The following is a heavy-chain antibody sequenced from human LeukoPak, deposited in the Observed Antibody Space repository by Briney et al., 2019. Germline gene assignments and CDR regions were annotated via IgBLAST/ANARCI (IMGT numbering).Heavy chain of an antibody. CDR2: MNPNSGNT. CDR3: ARAFEIEGATTFRIDNWFDP. D-gene: IGHD1-26*01. CDR1: GYTFTSYD. J-gene: IGHJ5*02. V-gene: IGHV1-8*01. Sequence: ASVKVSCKASGYTFTSYDINWVRQATGQGLEWMGWMNPNSGNTGYAQKFQGRVTMTRNTSTSTAYMELSSLRSEDTAVYYCARAFEIEGATTFRIDNWFDPWGQGTLVTVSS.